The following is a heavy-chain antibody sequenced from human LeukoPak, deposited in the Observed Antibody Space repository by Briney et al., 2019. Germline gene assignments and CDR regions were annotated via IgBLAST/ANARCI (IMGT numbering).Heavy chain of an antibody. CDR2: ISGSGGST. D-gene: IGHD5-24*01. CDR1: GFTFSSYA. J-gene: IGHJ4*02. CDR3: ARGRRWLDESDY. V-gene: IGHV3-23*01. Sequence: PGGSLRLSCAASGFTFSSYAMSWVRQAPGKGLEWVSAISGSGGSTYYADSVKGRFTISRDNAKNSLYLQMNSLRAEDTAVYYCARGRRWLDESDYWGQGTLVTVSS.